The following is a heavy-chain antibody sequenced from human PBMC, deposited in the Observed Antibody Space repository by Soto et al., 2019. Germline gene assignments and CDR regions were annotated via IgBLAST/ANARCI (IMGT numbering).Heavy chain of an antibody. J-gene: IGHJ6*03. CDR1: GFTFSDYY. V-gene: IGHV3-11*01. CDR3: ASKGRLVYYYMDV. CDR2: ISSSGSTI. Sequence: PVGSLRLSCAASGFTFSDYYMSWIRQAPGKGLEWVSYISSSGSTIYYADSVKGRFTISRDNAKNSLYLQMNSLRAEDTAVYYCASKGRLVYYYMDVWGKGTTVTVSS.